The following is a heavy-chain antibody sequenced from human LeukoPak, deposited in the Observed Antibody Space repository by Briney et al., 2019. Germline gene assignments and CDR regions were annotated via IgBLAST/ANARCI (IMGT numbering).Heavy chain of an antibody. Sequence: GGSLRLSCSASGFTFSTNSMHWVRQAPGKGLEFVSAITSNGGSTYYADSVKGRFTISRDNSKNTLYLQMSSLRAEDTAVYYCVKVSGSHDFDYWGQGTLVTVSS. CDR2: ITSNGGST. V-gene: IGHV3-64D*06. J-gene: IGHJ4*02. CDR1: GFTFSTNS. CDR3: VKVSGSHDFDY. D-gene: IGHD1-26*01.